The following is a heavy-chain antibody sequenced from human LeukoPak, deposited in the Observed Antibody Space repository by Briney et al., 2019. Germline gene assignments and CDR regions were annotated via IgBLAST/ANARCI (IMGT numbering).Heavy chain of an antibody. D-gene: IGHD6-19*01. CDR2: ISGSGGST. V-gene: IGHV3-23*01. CDR3: AKDIGWYNVGWFDP. J-gene: IGHJ5*02. CDR1: GFTFSSYS. Sequence: PGGSLRLSCAASGFTFSSYSMSWVRQAPGKGLEWVSAISGSGGSTYYADSVKGRFTISRDNSKNTLYLQMNSLRAEDTAVYYCAKDIGWYNVGWFDPWGQGTLVTVSS.